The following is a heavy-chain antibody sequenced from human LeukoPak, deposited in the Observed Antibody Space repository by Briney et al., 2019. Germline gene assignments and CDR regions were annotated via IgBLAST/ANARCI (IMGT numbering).Heavy chain of an antibody. CDR1: GGSISSGGYY. CDR3: ARDSGGSDPFDY. Sequence: SQTLSLTCTVSGGSISSGGYYWSWIRQHPGKGLEWIGYIYYSGSTYYNPSLKSRVTISVDTSKNRFSLKLSSVTAADTAVYYCARDSGGSDPFDYWGQGTLVTVSS. CDR2: IYYSGST. V-gene: IGHV4-31*03. D-gene: IGHD1-26*01. J-gene: IGHJ4*02.